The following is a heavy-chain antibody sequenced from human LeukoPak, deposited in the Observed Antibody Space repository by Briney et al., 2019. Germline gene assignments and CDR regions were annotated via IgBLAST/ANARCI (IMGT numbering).Heavy chain of an antibody. D-gene: IGHD3-16*01. CDR2: IKPDGSDK. V-gene: IGHV3-7*01. J-gene: IGHJ4*02. CDR1: GFSFTSYW. Sequence: PGGSLRLSCAASGFSFTSYWMSWVRQAPGKGLEWVANIKPDGSDKYYVDSVKGRFTISRDNAKNSLYLRMNSLRAEDTAVYYCTAGALGYWGRGTLINVSS. CDR3: TAGALGY.